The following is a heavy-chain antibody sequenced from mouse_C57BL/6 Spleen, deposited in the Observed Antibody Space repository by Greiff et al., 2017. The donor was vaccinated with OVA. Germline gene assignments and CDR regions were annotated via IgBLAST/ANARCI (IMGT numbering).Heavy chain of an antibody. J-gene: IGHJ4*01. V-gene: IGHV1-76*01. CDR1: GYTFTDYY. CDR3: AREGSTTGGYAMDY. Sequence: QVQLKESGAELVRPGASVKLSCKASGYTFTDYYINWVKQRPGQGLEWIARIYPGSGNTYYNEKFKGKATLTAEKSSSTAYMQLSSLTSEDSAVYFCAREGSTTGGYAMDYWGQGTSVTVSS. D-gene: IGHD1-1*01. CDR2: IYPGSGNT.